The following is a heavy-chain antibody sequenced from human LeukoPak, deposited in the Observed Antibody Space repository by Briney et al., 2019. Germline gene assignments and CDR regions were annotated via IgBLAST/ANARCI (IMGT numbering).Heavy chain of an antibody. CDR1: GFTFSNYS. V-gene: IGHV3-21*01. J-gene: IGHJ6*02. Sequence: KPGGSLRLSCAASGFTFSNYSMNWVRQAPGKGLEWVSSISSSSSYIYYADSVKGRFTISRDNAKNSLYLQMNSLRAEDTAVYYCARDQNYYYGMDVWGQGTTVTVSS. CDR2: ISSSSSYI. CDR3: ARDQNYYYGMDV.